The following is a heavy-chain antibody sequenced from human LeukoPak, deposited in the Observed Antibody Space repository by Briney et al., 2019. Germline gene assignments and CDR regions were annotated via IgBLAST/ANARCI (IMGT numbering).Heavy chain of an antibody. CDR3: AKDRGSGRRNWFDP. D-gene: IGHD3-10*01. Sequence: GSLRLFCAASGFTFSRYGISWVRQAPGEGLGWGSAISGSGGSTYYADSVKGRFTISRDNSKNTLYLQMNSLRAEDTAVYYCAKDRGSGRRNWFDPWGQGTLVTVSS. CDR1: GFTFSRYG. J-gene: IGHJ5*02. CDR2: ISGSGGST. V-gene: IGHV3-23*01.